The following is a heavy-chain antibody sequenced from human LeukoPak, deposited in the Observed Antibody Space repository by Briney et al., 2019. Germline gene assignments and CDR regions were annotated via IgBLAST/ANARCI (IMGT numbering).Heavy chain of an antibody. V-gene: IGHV3-23*01. CDR2: ISATGGST. D-gene: IGHD4-17*01. CDR1: GFTFSNYA. Sequence: GGSLRLSCAASGFTFSNYAMSWVRQAPGKGLQWVPGISATGGSTYYADSVRGRFTVSRDRAKSSLYLQMNSLRVEYTAVYYCAKDHLTFTVTDYSSFDSWGQGVLVTVSS. J-gene: IGHJ5*01. CDR3: AKDHLTFTVTDYSSFDS.